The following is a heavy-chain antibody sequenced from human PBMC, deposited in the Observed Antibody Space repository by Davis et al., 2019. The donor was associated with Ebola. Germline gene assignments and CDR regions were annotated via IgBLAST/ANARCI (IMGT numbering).Heavy chain of an antibody. CDR1: GGSLSGYY. CDR2: INHSGST. Sequence: PSETLSLTCAVYGGSLSGYYWSWIRQPPGKGLEWIGEINHSGSTNYSPSLKSRVTISVDTSKNQFSLRLTSVTAADTAVYYCAREQYALDVWGQGTTVTVSS. CDR3: AREQYALDV. J-gene: IGHJ6*02. V-gene: IGHV4-34*01.